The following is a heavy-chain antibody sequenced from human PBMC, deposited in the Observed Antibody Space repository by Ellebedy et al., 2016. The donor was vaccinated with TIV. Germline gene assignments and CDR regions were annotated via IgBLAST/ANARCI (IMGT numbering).Heavy chain of an antibody. CDR2: IWFDGSNE. J-gene: IGHJ4*02. CDR3: GAYSGHNYDYY. CDR1: GFTFRIYG. D-gene: IGHD1-26*01. V-gene: IGHV3-33*01. Sequence: GGSLRLXXAASGFTFRIYGMHWARQAPGRGLEWVAVIWFDGSNEKYVDSVKGRFTISRDDSKNTVYLQMNSLRVEDTAVYYCGAYSGHNYDYYWGQGTLVTVSS.